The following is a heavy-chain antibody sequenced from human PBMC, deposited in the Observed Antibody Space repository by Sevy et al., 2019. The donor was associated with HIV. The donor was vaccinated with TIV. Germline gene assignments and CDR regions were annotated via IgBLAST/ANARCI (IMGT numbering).Heavy chain of an antibody. CDR2: IWFDGSNI. CDR1: GFTFGSYG. CDR3: ARERTYLFDY. Sequence: GESLKISCVASGFTFGSYGMLWVRQAPAKGLEWVADIWFDGSNIHYADSVRGRFTISRDNSKNTLSLHMSSLRVEDTAVYYCARERTYLFDYCGQGTLVTVSS. J-gene: IGHJ4*02. V-gene: IGHV3-33*01.